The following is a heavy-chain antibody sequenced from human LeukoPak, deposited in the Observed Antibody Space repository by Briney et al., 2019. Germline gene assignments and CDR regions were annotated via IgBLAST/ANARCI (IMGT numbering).Heavy chain of an antibody. D-gene: IGHD3-22*01. CDR3: ARWGIVGHDAFDL. CDR1: GFIFSKYG. J-gene: IGHJ3*01. CDR2: IRHDGNEE. V-gene: IGHV3-33*01. Sequence: PGGSLRLSCAASGFIFSKYGMHWVRQAPGRGLEWLALIRHDGNEEWYVDSVRGRFTISRDNSKNTVFLQMNSLRADDTAVYHCARWGIVGHDAFDLWGQGTMVTVSS.